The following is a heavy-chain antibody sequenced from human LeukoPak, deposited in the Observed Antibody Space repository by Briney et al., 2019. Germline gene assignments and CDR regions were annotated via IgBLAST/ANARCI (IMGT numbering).Heavy chain of an antibody. V-gene: IGHV3-11*01. CDR2: ITNSGTTI. J-gene: IGHJ6*02. CDR3: AKDAHYDSSGYYYYYYYGMDV. Sequence: GGSLRLSCAASGFTFTDYYMSWIRQAPGKGLEWVSYITNSGTTIYYADSVKGRFTISRDNAKNSLYLQMNSLRAEDTALYYCAKDAHYDSSGYYYYYYYGMDVWGQGTTVTVSS. CDR1: GFTFTDYY. D-gene: IGHD3-22*01.